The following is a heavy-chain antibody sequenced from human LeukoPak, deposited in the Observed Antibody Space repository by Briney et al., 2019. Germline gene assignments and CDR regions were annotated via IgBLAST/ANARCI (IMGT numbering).Heavy chain of an antibody. CDR2: IYYSGST. Sequence: LETLSLTCTVSGGSISGYYWSWIRQPPGKGLEWIGCIYYSGSTNYNPSLKNRVTISLDTSKNQFSLKLNSVTAADTAVYYCARRRYSNSWYLDFWGQGTLVTVSS. CDR1: GGSISGYY. V-gene: IGHV4-59*01. CDR3: ARRRYSNSWYLDF. J-gene: IGHJ4*02. D-gene: IGHD6-13*01.